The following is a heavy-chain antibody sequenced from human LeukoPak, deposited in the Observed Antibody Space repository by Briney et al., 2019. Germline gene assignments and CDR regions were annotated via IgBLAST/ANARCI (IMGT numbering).Heavy chain of an antibody. CDR1: GFTFSSHS. CDR3: AKGVDY. V-gene: IGHV3-30*09. CDR2: TSYGGSSE. J-gene: IGHJ4*02. D-gene: IGHD3-16*01. Sequence: GGSLRLSCVASGFTFSSHSMHWVRQAPGKGLEWVAFTSYGGSSESYADSVQGRFAISRDNSKNTLYLQMNSLTAEDTAVYYCAKGVDYWGQGTLVTVSS.